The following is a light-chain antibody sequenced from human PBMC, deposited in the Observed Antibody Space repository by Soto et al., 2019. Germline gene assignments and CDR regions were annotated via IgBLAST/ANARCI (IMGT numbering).Light chain of an antibody. V-gene: IGLV2-14*01. CDR1: SSDVGGYNY. CDR3: SSYTSSSTLCVV. Sequence: QSVLTQPASVTGSPGQAITISCTGTSSDVGGYNYVYWYQQHPGKAPKLMIYDVSNRPSGVSNRFSGSKSGNTASLTISGLQAEDEADYYCSSYTSSSTLCVVFGGGTKLTLL. J-gene: IGLJ2*01. CDR2: DVS.